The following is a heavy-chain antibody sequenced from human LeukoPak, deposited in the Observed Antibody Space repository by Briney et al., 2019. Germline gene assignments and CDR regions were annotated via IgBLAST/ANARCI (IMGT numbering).Heavy chain of an antibody. D-gene: IGHD3-10*01. V-gene: IGHV5-51*01. CDR3: ARLRGYSGPKDPLDL. Sequence: GESLKISCKGSEYTFTDYWIGWVRQMPGKGLEWMGIIYPADSDTRYGPSFQGQVTISADKFTTTIYLEWSSLKASDTAMYFCARLRGYSGPKDPLDLWGQGTLGTVSS. CDR2: IYPADSDT. J-gene: IGHJ3*01. CDR1: EYTFTDYW.